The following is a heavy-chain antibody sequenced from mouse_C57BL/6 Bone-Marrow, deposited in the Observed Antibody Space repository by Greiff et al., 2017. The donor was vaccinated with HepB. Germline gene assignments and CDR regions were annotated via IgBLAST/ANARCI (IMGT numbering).Heavy chain of an antibody. V-gene: IGHV1-54*01. CDR1: GYAFTNYL. Sequence: VKLMESGAELVRPGTSVKVSCKASGYAFTNYLIEWVKQRPGQGLEWIGVINPGSGGTNYNEKFKGKATLTADKSSSTAYMQLSSLTSEDSAVDFCARSATVVATPFDYWGQGTTLTVSS. CDR3: ARSATVVATPFDY. CDR2: INPGSGGT. J-gene: IGHJ2*01. D-gene: IGHD1-1*01.